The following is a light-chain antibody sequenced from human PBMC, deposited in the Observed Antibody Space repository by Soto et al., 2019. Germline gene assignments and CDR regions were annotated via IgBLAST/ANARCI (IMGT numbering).Light chain of an antibody. J-gene: IGLJ1*01. Sequence: QSALTQPRSVSGSPGQSVTISCTGTSSDVGGYNYVSWYQQHPGKAPKLMIYDVSKRPSGVPDRFSGSKSGNTSSLTISGLQAEDEAEYYCCSYAGSYTYGFGTGTKLTVL. V-gene: IGLV2-11*01. CDR3: CSYAGSYTYG. CDR2: DVS. CDR1: SSDVGGYNY.